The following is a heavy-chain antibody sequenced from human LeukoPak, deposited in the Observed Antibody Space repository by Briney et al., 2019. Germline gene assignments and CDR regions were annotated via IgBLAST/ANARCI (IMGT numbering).Heavy chain of an antibody. J-gene: IGHJ5*02. CDR3: ARDLGYSYGFP. CDR2: FYYSGST. V-gene: IGHV4-39*07. CDR1: GGSISSSGYY. D-gene: IGHD5-18*01. Sequence: SEILSLTCSVSGGSISSSGYYWGWIRQPPGKGLEWIGSFYYSGSTSYNPSLESRVTISVDTSKNQFSLKLSSVTAADTAVYYCARDLGYSYGFPWGQGTLVTVSS.